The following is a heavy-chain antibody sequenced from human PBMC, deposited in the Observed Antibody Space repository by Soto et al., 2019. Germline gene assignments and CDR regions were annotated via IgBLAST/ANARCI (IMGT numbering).Heavy chain of an antibody. CDR1: GFTFSSYW. J-gene: IGHJ2*01. V-gene: IGHV3-74*01. CDR3: ARCGSLNWYFDL. CDR2: INSDGSNT. D-gene: IGHD1-26*01. Sequence: EVQLVESGGGLVQPGGSLRLSCAASGFTFSSYWMHWVRQAPGKGLVWVSRINSDGSNTNYADSVKGRFTISSDNAKNTLYLQMNSLRAEDTAVYYCARCGSLNWYFDLCGRVTLVTVSS.